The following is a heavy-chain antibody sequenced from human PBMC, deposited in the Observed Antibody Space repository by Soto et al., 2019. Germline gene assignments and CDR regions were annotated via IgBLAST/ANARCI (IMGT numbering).Heavy chain of an antibody. CDR2: IIPIFGTA. D-gene: IGHD2-2*02. CDR3: GGVDIVVVPAAISVVYYYYGMDV. J-gene: IGHJ6*02. Sequence: QVQLVQSGAEVKKPGSSVKVSCKASGGTFSSYAISWVRQAPGQGLEWMGGIIPIFGTANYAQKFQGRVTITADESTSTAYMELSSLRSEDTAVYYCGGVDIVVVPAAISVVYYYYGMDVWGQGTTVTVSS. V-gene: IGHV1-69*01. CDR1: GGTFSSYA.